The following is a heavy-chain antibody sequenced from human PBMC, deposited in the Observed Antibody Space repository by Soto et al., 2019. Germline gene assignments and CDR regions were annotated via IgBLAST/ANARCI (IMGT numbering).Heavy chain of an antibody. CDR3: GRVSNYDSSGYYPGALAL. V-gene: IGHV4-59*01. J-gene: IGHJ3*01. CDR2: LYYSGGT. Sequence: SETLSLTCTVSGDSFTSYSWGWIRQPPGRGLELIGSLYYSGGTHFNPSLKSRATIPVDTSKKQFSLRLSSVTAADTAMYYCGRVSNYDSSGYYPGALALGGQGKMVTVSS. CDR1: GDSFTSYS. D-gene: IGHD3-22*01.